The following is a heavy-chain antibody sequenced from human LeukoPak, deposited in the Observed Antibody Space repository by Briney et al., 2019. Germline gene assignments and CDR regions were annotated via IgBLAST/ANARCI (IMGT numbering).Heavy chain of an antibody. CDR3: ATVVSGSSSPLAFDY. CDR2: MNPNSGNT. Sequence: ASVKVSCKASGYTFTSYDINWVRQATGQGLEWMGWMNPNSGNTGYAQKFQGRVTMTEDTSTDTAYMELSSLRSEDTAVYYCATVVSGSSSPLAFDYWGQGTLVTVSS. J-gene: IGHJ4*02. CDR1: GYTFTSYD. V-gene: IGHV1-8*01. D-gene: IGHD6-6*01.